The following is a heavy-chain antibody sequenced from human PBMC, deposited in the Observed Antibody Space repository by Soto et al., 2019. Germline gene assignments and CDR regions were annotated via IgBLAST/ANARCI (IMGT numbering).Heavy chain of an antibody. J-gene: IGHJ6*02. D-gene: IGHD4-17*01. CDR2: ISYDGSNK. Sequence: PGGSLRLSCEASGFTFSSYGMHWVRQAPGKGLEWMAIISYDGSNKYYADSVKGRFTISRDNSKNTLYLQMNSLRAEDTAVYYCAKDRGVYGDYDYYYYGMDVWGQGTTVTVSS. V-gene: IGHV3-30*18. CDR1: GFTFSSYG. CDR3: AKDRGVYGDYDYYYYGMDV.